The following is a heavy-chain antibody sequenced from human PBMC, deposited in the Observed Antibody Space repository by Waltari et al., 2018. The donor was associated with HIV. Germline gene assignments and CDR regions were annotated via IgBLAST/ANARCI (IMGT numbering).Heavy chain of an antibody. Sequence: QVQLVESGGGVVQPGRSLRLSCAASGFTFSSYGMNWGRQAPGQGRGWVGVIWCDGNKKSYADSVKGRFTISRDNSKSTLYLQMNSLRAEDTAVYYCARDRSEGGGYYYYGLDVWGQGTTVTVSS. D-gene: IGHD2-15*01. CDR2: IWCDGNKK. CDR1: GFTFSSYG. J-gene: IGHJ6*02. CDR3: ARDRSEGGGYYYYGLDV. V-gene: IGHV3-33*01.